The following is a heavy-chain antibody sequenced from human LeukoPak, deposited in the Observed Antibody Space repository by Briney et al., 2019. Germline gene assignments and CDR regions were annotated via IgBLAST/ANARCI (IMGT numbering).Heavy chain of an antibody. CDR2: ISSNSDNT. D-gene: IGHD7-27*01. V-gene: IGHV1-18*01. CDR1: GGTFSSSA. J-gene: IGHJ4*02. CDR3: ARDWGSIKVIADY. Sequence: GASVKVSCKTSGGTFSSSATTWVRQAPGQGLEWMGWISSNSDNTNYAQKLQGRVTMTTDTSTSTAYMELRSLRSDDTALYFCARDWGSIKVIADYWGQGTLVTVSS.